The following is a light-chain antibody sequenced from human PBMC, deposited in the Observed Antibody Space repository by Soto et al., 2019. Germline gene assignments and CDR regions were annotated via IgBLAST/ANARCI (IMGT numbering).Light chain of an antibody. CDR2: DVS. J-gene: IGLJ1*01. V-gene: IGLV2-14*01. CDR1: SRDVGGYNS. Sequence: QSALTQPASVSGSPGLSIAISCTGTSRDVGGYNSASWYQPQPGKVPKLMIYDVSNRPSGVSNRFSGSKSGNTASLTISGLQAEDEGDYYCSSYTTGGSYVFGTGTKVTVL. CDR3: SSYTTGGSYV.